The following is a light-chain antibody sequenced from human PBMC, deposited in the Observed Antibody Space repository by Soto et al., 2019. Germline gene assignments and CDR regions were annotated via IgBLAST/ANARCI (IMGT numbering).Light chain of an antibody. CDR1: QSISSY. CDR2: AAS. Sequence: DIRMTRSPSSLSASVGDRVTITCRASQSISSYLNWYQQKPGKAPKLLIYAASSLQSGVPSRFSGSGSGKDFTLTISSLQPEDFATYCCQRCYSTPFTFGCGTKLNIX. J-gene: IGKJ4*01. CDR3: QRCYSTPFT. V-gene: IGKV1-39*01.